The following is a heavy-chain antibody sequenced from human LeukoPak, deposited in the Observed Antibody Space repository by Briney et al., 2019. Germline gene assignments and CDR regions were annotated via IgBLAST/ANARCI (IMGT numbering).Heavy chain of an antibody. D-gene: IGHD3-3*01. CDR2: IYTSGST. CDR3: ARENSGYYDFWSGYSQNWFDP. J-gene: IGHJ5*02. CDR1: GGSISSYY. V-gene: IGHV4-4*07. Sequence: SETLSLTCTVSGGSISSYYWSWIRQPAGKGLEWIGRIYTSGSTNYNPSLKSRVTMSVDTSKNQFSLKLSSVTAADTAVYYWARENSGYYDFWSGYSQNWFDPWGQGTLVTVSS.